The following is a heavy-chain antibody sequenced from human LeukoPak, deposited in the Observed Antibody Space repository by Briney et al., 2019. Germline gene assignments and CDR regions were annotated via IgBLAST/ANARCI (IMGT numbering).Heavy chain of an antibody. V-gene: IGHV3-30*18. CDR2: ISYDGSNK. CDR3: AKDLGYGSSFDY. D-gene: IGHD1-26*01. CDR1: GFTFSSYG. J-gene: IGHJ4*02. Sequence: GGSLRLSCAASGFTFSSYGMHWVRQAPGKGLEWVAVISYDGSNKYYADSVKGRFTISRDNSKNTLYLQMNSLRAEDTAVYYRAKDLGYGSSFDYWGQGTLVTVSS.